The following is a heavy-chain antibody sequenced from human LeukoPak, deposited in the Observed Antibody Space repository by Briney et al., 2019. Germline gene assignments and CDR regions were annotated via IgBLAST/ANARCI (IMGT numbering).Heavy chain of an antibody. J-gene: IGHJ4*02. D-gene: IGHD3-22*01. CDR1: GGSFSGYY. V-gene: IGHV4-34*01. CDR2: INHSGST. CDR3: ARGTVTDDSSGYVDY. Sequence: SETLSPACAVYGGSFSGYYWSWIRQPPGKGLEWIGEINHSGSTNYNPSLKSRVTISVDTSKNQFSLKLSSVTAADTAVYYCARGTVTDDSSGYVDYWGQGTLVTVSS.